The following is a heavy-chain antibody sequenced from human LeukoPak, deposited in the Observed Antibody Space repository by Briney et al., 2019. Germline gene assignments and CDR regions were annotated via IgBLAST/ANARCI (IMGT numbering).Heavy chain of an antibody. CDR3: AKGRLTTVVTPPHY. CDR1: GFTFSSYA. D-gene: IGHD4-23*01. J-gene: IGHJ4*02. Sequence: GRSLRLSCAASGFTFSSYAMHWVRQAPGKGLEWVAVISYDGSNKYYADSVKGRFTISRDNSKNTLYLQMDSLRAEDTAVYYCAKGRLTTVVTPPHYWGQGTLVTVSS. V-gene: IGHV3-30*04. CDR2: ISYDGSNK.